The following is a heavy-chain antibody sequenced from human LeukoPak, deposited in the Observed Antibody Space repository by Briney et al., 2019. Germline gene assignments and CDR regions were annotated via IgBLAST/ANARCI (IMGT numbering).Heavy chain of an antibody. V-gene: IGHV1-18*01. J-gene: IGHJ4*02. CDR2: ISAYNGNT. CDR1: GYTFTSYG. CDR3: ARASRLGAYYYDSSGYYPYYFDY. D-gene: IGHD3-22*01. Sequence: ASVKVSCKASGYTFTSYGISWVRQAPGQGLEWMGWISAYNGNTNYAQKLQGRVTMTTDTSTSTAYMELKSLRSDDTAVYYCARASRLGAYYYDSSGYYPYYFDYWGQGTLVTVYS.